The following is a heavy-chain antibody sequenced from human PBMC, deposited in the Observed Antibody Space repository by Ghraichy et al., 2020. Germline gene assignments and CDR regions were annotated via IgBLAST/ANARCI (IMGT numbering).Heavy chain of an antibody. CDR3: ARIYGHYDY. J-gene: IGHJ4*02. CDR2: IYYRGNT. Sequence: SETLSLTCSVSGGSVSSGAHYWSWIRQPPGQGLEWVAFIYYRGNTNYNPSLQSRVTISLDTSKNQFSLNLRSVTAADTAVYYCARIYGHYDYWGQGTLVTVAS. D-gene: IGHD3-10*01. V-gene: IGHV4-61*08. CDR1: GGSVSSGAHY.